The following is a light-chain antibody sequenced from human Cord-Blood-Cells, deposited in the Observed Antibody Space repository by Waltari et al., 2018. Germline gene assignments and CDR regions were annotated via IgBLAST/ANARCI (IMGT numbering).Light chain of an antibody. CDR2: EGS. J-gene: IGLJ2*01. Sequence: QSALTQPASASGSPGQSITISCTGTSSDVGSYNLVSWYQQHPGKAPKLMIYEGSKRPSGVSNRFSGSKSGNTASLTISGLQAEDEADYYCCSYADSSTSVFGGGTKLTVL. CDR1: SSDVGSYNL. CDR3: CSYADSSTSV. V-gene: IGLV2-23*01.